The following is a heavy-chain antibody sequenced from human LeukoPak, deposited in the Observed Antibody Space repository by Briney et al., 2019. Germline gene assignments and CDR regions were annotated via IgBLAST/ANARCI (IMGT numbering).Heavy chain of an antibody. CDR1: GGSISNFY. CDR2: IYPRGS. D-gene: IGHD5-24*01. CDR3: ATTHAYTRGGYDY. J-gene: IGHJ4*02. V-gene: IGHV4-4*07. Sequence: SETLSLTCTVSGGSISNFYLGWIRQAAGKGLEWIGRIYPRGSDYNPSLKSRVTMSLDTSKKQFSLNLRSVTAADTAFYYCATTHAYTRGGYDYWGLGTLVTVSS.